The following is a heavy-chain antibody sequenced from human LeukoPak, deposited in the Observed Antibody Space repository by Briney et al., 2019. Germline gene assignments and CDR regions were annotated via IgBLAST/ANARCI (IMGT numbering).Heavy chain of an antibody. CDR3: ATYSGYDRIFDY. J-gene: IGHJ4*02. CDR1: GFTFSTYG. D-gene: IGHD5-12*01. V-gene: IGHV3-48*01. Sequence: PGGSLRLSCAASGFTFSTYGMSWVRQAPGKGLEWLSYISGSSSAINYADSVKGRFTISRDNAKNSLFLQMNSLRAEETAVYYCATYSGYDRIFDYWGQGTLVTVSS. CDR2: ISGSSSAI.